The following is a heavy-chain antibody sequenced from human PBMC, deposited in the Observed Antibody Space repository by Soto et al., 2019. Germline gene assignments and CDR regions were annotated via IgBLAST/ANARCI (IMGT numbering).Heavy chain of an antibody. V-gene: IGHV3-48*01. J-gene: IGHJ5*02. D-gene: IGHD2-2*01. CDR2: ISSSSSTI. CDR1: GFTFSSYS. CDR3: ARDQDIVVVPAAMRGLNWFDP. Sequence: PGGSLRLSCAASGFTFSSYSMNWVRQAPGKGLEWVSYISSSSSTIYYADSVKGRFTISRDNAKNSLYLQMNSLRAEDTAVYYCARDQDIVVVPAAMRGLNWFDPWGQGTLVTVSS.